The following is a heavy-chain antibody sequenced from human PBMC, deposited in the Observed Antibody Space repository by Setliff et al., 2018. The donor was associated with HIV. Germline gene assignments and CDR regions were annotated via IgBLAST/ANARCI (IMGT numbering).Heavy chain of an antibody. D-gene: IGHD1-1*01. CDR3: ARVIGWNDAGDY. J-gene: IGHJ4*02. Sequence: SETLSLTCAVSGGSISSSYWWSWVRQPPGKGLEWIGEIYHGGSANYNPSLKRRVTLSVDKSKNQFSLRLSSVTAADTAVYYCARVIGWNDAGDYWGRGTLVTVSS. CDR1: GGSISSSYW. CDR2: IYHGGSA. V-gene: IGHV4-4*02.